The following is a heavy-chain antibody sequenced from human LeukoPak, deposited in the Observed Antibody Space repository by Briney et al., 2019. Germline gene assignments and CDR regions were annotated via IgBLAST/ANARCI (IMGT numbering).Heavy chain of an antibody. D-gene: IGHD4-17*01. CDR2: ISSSSSYI. Sequence: GGSLRLSCAASGFTFSSYSMNWVRQAPGKGLEWVSSISSSSSYIYYGDSVKGRFTISRDNAKNSLYLQMNSLGAEDTAVYYCARDLLYGDYPGWFDPWGQGTLVTVSS. CDR1: GFTFSSYS. J-gene: IGHJ5*02. CDR3: ARDLLYGDYPGWFDP. V-gene: IGHV3-21*01.